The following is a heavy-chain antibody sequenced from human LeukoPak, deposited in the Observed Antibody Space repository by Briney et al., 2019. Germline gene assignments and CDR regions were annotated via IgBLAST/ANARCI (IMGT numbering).Heavy chain of an antibody. D-gene: IGHD5-24*01. V-gene: IGHV1-2*02. Sequence: GASVKVSRKSSGYSFTGYYMHWVRQAPGPPREWMGWINPNSGGTNYAQKFQGRVTMTRETYISTAYMALSRLRSDDTAVYYCARDPVEVATTEFVYWGRGTLVTVSS. CDR3: ARDPVEVATTEFVY. CDR1: GYSFTGYY. J-gene: IGHJ4*02. CDR2: INPNSGGT.